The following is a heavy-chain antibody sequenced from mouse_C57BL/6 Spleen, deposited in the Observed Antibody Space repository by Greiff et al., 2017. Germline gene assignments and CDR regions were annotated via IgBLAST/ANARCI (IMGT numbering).Heavy chain of an antibody. V-gene: IGHV1-39*01. Sequence: VHVKQSGPELVKPGASVKISCKASGYSFTDYNMNWVKQSNGKSLEWIGVINPNYGTTSYNQKFKGKATLTVDQSSSTAYMQLNSLTSEDSAVYYCATGYYGNYLDYWGQGTTLTVSS. CDR1: GYSFTDYN. CDR2: INPNYGTT. J-gene: IGHJ2*01. CDR3: ATGYYGNYLDY. D-gene: IGHD2-1*01.